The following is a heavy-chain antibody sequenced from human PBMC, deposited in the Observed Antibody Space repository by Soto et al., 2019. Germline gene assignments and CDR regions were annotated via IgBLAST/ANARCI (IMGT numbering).Heavy chain of an antibody. CDR1: GGSFSGYY. Sequence: LTLTCAVYGGSFSGYYWSWIRQPPGKGLEWIGEINHSGSTNYNPSLKSRVTISVDTSKNQFSLKLSSVTAADTAVYYCARVVVPAAIYYYGMDVWGQGTTVTVSS. D-gene: IGHD2-2*01. J-gene: IGHJ6*02. CDR2: INHSGST. V-gene: IGHV4-34*01. CDR3: ARVVVPAAIYYYGMDV.